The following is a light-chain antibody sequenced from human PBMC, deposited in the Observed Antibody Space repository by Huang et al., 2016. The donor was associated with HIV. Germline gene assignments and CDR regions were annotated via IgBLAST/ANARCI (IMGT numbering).Light chain of an antibody. Sequence: EIVMTQSPATLSVSPGERATLSCRASQRVSSSLAWYQQKPGQAPRLLIDAASTRATGIPARFSGSGSGTEFTLTISSLQSEDFAVYYCQQYNNWPRTFGQGTKVEIK. CDR3: QQYNNWPRT. V-gene: IGKV3-15*01. J-gene: IGKJ1*01. CDR1: QRVSSS. CDR2: AAS.